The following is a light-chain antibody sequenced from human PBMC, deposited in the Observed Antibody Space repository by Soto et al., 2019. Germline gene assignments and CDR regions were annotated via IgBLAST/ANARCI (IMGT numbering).Light chain of an antibody. J-gene: IGKJ4*01. Sequence: EIVLTQSPDTLYLSPGERDTLSCRASQSVRSYLVWYQQKPGQAPRLLIYDASNRATGIPARFSGSGSGTDFTLTISSLEPEVFAVYYCQQRSSWPLTFGGGTKGE. V-gene: IGKV3-11*01. CDR1: QSVRSY. CDR2: DAS. CDR3: QQRSSWPLT.